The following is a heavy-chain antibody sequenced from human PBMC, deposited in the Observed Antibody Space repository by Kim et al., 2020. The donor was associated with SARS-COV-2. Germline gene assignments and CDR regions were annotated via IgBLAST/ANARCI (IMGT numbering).Heavy chain of an antibody. J-gene: IGHJ6*02. D-gene: IGHD1-26*01. Sequence: GGSLRLSCAASGFTFSVYSMNWVRQAPGKGLEWVSYISSTSSTIYYADSVKGRFTISRDNAKNSLYLQMNNLRDEDTAVYYCARGGSGSHGYNYYGMDVWGQGTTVTVSS. CDR3: ARGGSGSHGYNYYGMDV. CDR2: ISSTSSTI. CDR1: GFTFSVYS. V-gene: IGHV3-48*02.